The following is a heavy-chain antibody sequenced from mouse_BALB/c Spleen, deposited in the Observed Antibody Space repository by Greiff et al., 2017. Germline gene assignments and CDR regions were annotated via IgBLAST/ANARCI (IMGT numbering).Heavy chain of an antibody. CDR2: IWGDGST. D-gene: IGHD2-3*01. Sequence: VQGVESGPGLVAPSQSLSITCTVSGFSLTGYGVNWVRQPPGKGLEWLGMIWGDGSTDYNSAVISRLSISKDNSKSQVFLKMNSLQTDDTAMYYCARYGGLLSWFAYWGQGTLVTVSA. J-gene: IGHJ3*01. CDR1: GFSLTGYG. V-gene: IGHV2-6-7*01. CDR3: ARYGGLLSWFAY.